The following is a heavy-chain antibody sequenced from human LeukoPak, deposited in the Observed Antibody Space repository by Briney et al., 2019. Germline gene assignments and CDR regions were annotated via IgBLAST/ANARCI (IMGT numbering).Heavy chain of an antibody. D-gene: IGHD1-1*01. CDR2: IRSKAYGETA. CDR1: GFTFGEYA. J-gene: IGHJ4*02. Sequence: GGSLRLSCTASGFTFGEYAMSWIRQAPGKGLEWVGFIRSKAYGETADYAASVKGRFTISRDDSKAIAYLQMNSLKTEDTAVYHCTRDRGAYNLYDYWGQGTLVTVSS. CDR3: TRDRGAYNLYDY. V-gene: IGHV3-49*03.